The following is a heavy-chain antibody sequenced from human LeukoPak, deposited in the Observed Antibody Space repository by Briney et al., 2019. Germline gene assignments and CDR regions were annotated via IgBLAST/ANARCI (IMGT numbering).Heavy chain of an antibody. Sequence: GGSLRLSCAASGFTFSSYWMSWVRQAPGKGLEWAANIKQDASEKYYVDSVKGRFTISRDNAKNSLYLQMNSLRAEDTAVYYCARVRYYDSSGYKYYFDYWGQGTLVTVSS. CDR2: IKQDASEK. V-gene: IGHV3-7*01. CDR1: GFTFSSYW. D-gene: IGHD3-22*01. CDR3: ARVRYYDSSGYKYYFDY. J-gene: IGHJ4*02.